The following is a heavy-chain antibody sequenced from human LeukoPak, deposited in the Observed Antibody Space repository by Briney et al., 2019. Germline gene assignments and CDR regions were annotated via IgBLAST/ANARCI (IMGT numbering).Heavy chain of an antibody. V-gene: IGHV3-30*01. Sequence: PGGSLRLSCATSGFTFSGYAMCWVRQAPGKGLEWVAIISYDGSNQYYADSVKGRFTISRDNSKNTLYLQMDSLRGEDTAIYYCAANWNLDYWGQGILATVSS. D-gene: IGHD1-1*01. CDR1: GFTFSGYA. J-gene: IGHJ4*02. CDR3: AANWNLDY. CDR2: ISYDGSNQ.